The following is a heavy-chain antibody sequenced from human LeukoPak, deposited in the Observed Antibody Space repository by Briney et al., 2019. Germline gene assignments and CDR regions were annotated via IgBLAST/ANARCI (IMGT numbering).Heavy chain of an antibody. D-gene: IGHD3-3*01. CDR2: IYHSGAT. J-gene: IGHJ5*02. Sequence: PSETLSLTCAVSGGSISSSSSICWTWVRQPPGKGLEWIGEIYHSGATNYNPSLKSRVTISVDRSKNQFSLKLSSVTAADTAVYYCARGGDFWSGYSPLDNWFDPWGQGTLVTVSS. CDR1: GGSISSSSSIC. V-gene: IGHV4-4*02. CDR3: ARGGDFWSGYSPLDNWFDP.